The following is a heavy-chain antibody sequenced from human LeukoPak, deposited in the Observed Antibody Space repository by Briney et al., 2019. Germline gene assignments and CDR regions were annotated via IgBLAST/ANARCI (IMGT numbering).Heavy chain of an antibody. V-gene: IGHV3-30*19. Sequence: GGSLRLSCAASEFTFSSYGMHWVRQAPGKGLEWVAVISYDGSNKYYADSVKGRFTISRDNSKNTLYLQMNSLRAEDTAVYYCARAEDGDYVGYFDYWGQGTLVTVSS. CDR2: ISYDGSNK. CDR1: EFTFSSYG. D-gene: IGHD4-17*01. J-gene: IGHJ4*02. CDR3: ARAEDGDYVGYFDY.